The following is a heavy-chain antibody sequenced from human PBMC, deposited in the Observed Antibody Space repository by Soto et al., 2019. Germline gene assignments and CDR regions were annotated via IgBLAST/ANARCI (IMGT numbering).Heavy chain of an antibody. CDR1: GFTFSSYA. V-gene: IGHV3-23*01. Sequence: EVQLLESGGGLVQPGGSLRLSCAASGFTFSSYAMSWVRQAPGKGLEWVSAISGSGGSTYYADSVKGRFTISRDNSKNTLYLQINSLRAEDTAVYYCAGSSGWYAGSFDIWGQGTMVTVSS. CDR3: AGSSGWYAGSFDI. D-gene: IGHD6-19*01. CDR2: ISGSGGST. J-gene: IGHJ3*02.